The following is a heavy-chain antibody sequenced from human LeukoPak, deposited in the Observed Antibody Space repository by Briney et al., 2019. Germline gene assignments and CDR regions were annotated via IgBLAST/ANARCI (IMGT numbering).Heavy chain of an antibody. CDR1: GFTFRSYG. Sequence: PGGSLRLSCAASGFTFRSYGMHWVRQAPGEGLEWVAVIWYDGSNKNYADSVKGRFTISRDNSKNTLYLQMNSLRAEDTAVYYCAKVVRPATTVTPNWFDPWGQGTLVTVSS. CDR3: AKVVRPATTVTPNWFDP. V-gene: IGHV3-33*06. D-gene: IGHD4-17*01. CDR2: IWYDGSNK. J-gene: IGHJ5*02.